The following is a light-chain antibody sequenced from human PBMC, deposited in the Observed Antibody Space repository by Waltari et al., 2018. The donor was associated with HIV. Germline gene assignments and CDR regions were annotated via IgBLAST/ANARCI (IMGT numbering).Light chain of an antibody. Sequence: QSALTQPASVSGSPGQSIVLPCPGSSSDICYYDYVPWYQQYPGQAPKALIYEVTSRPSGTSSRFSGSKSATTAFLAISKLQTDDEADYFCSSYTRRGTVVFGGGTRLTVL. J-gene: IGLJ2*01. CDR3: SSYTRRGTVV. CDR2: EVT. CDR1: SSDICYYDY. V-gene: IGLV2-14*03.